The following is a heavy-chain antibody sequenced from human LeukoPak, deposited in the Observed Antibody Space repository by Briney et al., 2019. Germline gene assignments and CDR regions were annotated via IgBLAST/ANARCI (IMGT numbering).Heavy chain of an antibody. CDR1: GGSISSSSYY. D-gene: IGHD3-10*01. CDR3: ASSGYYYGSGSYDGWFDP. J-gene: IGHJ5*02. CDR2: IYYSGST. Sequence: SETLSLTCTVSGGSISSSSYYWGWIRQPPGKGLEWIGSIYYSGSTYYNPSLKSRVTISVDTSKNQFSLKLSSVTAADTAVYYCASSGYYYGSGSYDGWFDPWGQGTLVTVSS. V-gene: IGHV4-39*07.